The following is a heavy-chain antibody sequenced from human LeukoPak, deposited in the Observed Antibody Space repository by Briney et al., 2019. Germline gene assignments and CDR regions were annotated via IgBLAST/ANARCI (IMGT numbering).Heavy chain of an antibody. V-gene: IGHV1-2*06. Sequence: ASVKVSCKASGYTFTGYYMHWVRQAPGQGLEWMGRINPNSGGTNYAQKFQGRVTITTDESTSTAYMELSSLRSEDTAVYYCARSSRNFDYWGQGTLVTVSS. CDR3: ARSSRNFDY. CDR1: GYTFTGYY. CDR2: INPNSGGT. J-gene: IGHJ4*02.